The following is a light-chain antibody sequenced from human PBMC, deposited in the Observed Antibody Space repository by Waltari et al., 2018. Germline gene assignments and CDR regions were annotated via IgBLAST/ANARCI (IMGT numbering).Light chain of an antibody. Sequence: QSVLTQPPSVSGAPGQRVTISCTGSSSNIGAGYDVHWYQQLPGTAPELLIYGISMRAARVPARISGSSAGTSASLAITGLQAEDEADYYCQSYDSSLSAYVFGTGTTVTVL. CDR2: GIS. V-gene: IGLV1-40*01. CDR3: QSYDSSLSAYV. CDR1: SSNIGAGYD. J-gene: IGLJ1*01.